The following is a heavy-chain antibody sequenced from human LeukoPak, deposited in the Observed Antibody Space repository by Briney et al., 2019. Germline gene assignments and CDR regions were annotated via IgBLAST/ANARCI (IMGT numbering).Heavy chain of an antibody. CDR3: ARGLKEPTIVVVPAAKGY. D-gene: IGHD2-2*01. V-gene: IGHV1-2*02. CDR1: GGTFSSYA. J-gene: IGHJ4*02. Sequence: ASVKVSCKASGGTFSSYAISWVRQAPGQGLEWMGWINPNSGGTNYAQKFQGRVTMTRDTSISTAYMELSRLRSDDTAVYYCARGLKEPTIVVVPAAKGYWGQGTLVTVSS. CDR2: INPNSGGT.